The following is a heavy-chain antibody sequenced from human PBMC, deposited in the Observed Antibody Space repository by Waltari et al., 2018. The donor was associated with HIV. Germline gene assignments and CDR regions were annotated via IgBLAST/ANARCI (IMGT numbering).Heavy chain of an antibody. J-gene: IGHJ4*02. Sequence: QVQLVQSGGEGKKPGASVKVSCKASGSTFRNYGSSWLGQAPGQGLEWVGWISPYNDNTYYAQRFQDRVTMTTDTSATTVDMELRSLRSDDTAVYYCARDFTSRVDSWEYSDSSYFDYWGQGTLVTVSS. CDR3: ARDFTSRVDSWEYSDSSYFDY. V-gene: IGHV1-18*01. CDR2: ISPYNDNT. D-gene: IGHD3-22*01. CDR1: GSTFRNYG.